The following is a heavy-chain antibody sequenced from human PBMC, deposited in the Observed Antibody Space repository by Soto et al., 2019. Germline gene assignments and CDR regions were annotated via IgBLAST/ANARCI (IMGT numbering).Heavy chain of an antibody. CDR3: AMIGSSDY. J-gene: IGHJ4*02. CDR2: ISYDGSNK. D-gene: IGHD3-22*01. Sequence: QVQLVESGGGVVQPGRSLRLSCAASGFTFSSYGMHWVRQAPGKGLEWVAVISYDGSNKYYADSVKGRFTISRDNSKNPMYLQMNSLRAEDTAVYYCAMIGSSDYWGQGTLVTVSS. V-gene: IGHV3-30*03. CDR1: GFTFSSYG.